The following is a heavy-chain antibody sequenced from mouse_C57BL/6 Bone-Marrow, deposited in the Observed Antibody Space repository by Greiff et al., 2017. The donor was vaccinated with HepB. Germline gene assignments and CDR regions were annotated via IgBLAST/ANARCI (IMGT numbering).Heavy chain of an antibody. D-gene: IGHD2-2*01. CDR2: IDPSDSYT. J-gene: IGHJ3*01. CDR1: GYTFTSYW. CDR3: ARENYGYDGAAWFAY. Sequence: QVQLKESGAELVMPGASVKLSCKASGYTFTSYWMHWVKQRPGQGLEWIGEIDPSDSYTNYNQKFKGKSTLTEDKSSSTAYMQLSSLTSEDSAVYYCARENYGYDGAAWFAYWGQGTLVTVSA. V-gene: IGHV1-69*01.